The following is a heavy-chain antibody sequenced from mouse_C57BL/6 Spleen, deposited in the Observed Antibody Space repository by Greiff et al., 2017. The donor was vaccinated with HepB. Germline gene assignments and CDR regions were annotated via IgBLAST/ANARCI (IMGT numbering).Heavy chain of an antibody. CDR2: INYDGSST. Sequence: EVKLVESEGGLVQPGSSMKLSCTASGFTFSDYYMAWVRQVPEKGLEWVANINYDGSSTYYLDSLKSRFIISRDNAKNILYLQMSSLKSEDTATYYCARGGTTVVAGYWYFDVWGTGTTVTVSS. CDR3: ARGGTTVVAGYWYFDV. J-gene: IGHJ1*03. D-gene: IGHD1-1*01. CDR1: GFTFSDYY. V-gene: IGHV5-16*01.